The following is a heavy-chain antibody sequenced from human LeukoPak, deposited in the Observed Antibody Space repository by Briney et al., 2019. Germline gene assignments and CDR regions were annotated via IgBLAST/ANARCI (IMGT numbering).Heavy chain of an antibody. V-gene: IGHV3-74*01. J-gene: IGHJ4*02. CDR1: GFTFSSYW. CDR3: AGWGDSGYDHS. CDR2: IKGDGSST. Sequence: GGSLRLSCAASGFTFSSYWMHWVRQAPGKGLVWVSRIKGDGSSTSYADSVKGQFTISRDNTKNTLYLQMNSLRAEDTAVYYCAGWGDSGYDHSWGQGTLVTVSS. D-gene: IGHD5-12*01.